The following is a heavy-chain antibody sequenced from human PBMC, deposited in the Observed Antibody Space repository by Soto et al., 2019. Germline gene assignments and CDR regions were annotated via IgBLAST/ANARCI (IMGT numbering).Heavy chain of an antibody. Sequence: SETLSLTCAVYGVSISGYYWSWIRQTPGKGLEWIGEINHSGSTNYNPSLRSRVTISVDTSKNQFSLKLSSVTAADTAVYYCARSYDSSGYYYYYYGMDVWGQGTTVTVSS. D-gene: IGHD3-22*01. CDR2: INHSGST. CDR1: GVSISGYY. J-gene: IGHJ6*02. V-gene: IGHV4-34*01. CDR3: ARSYDSSGYYYYYYGMDV.